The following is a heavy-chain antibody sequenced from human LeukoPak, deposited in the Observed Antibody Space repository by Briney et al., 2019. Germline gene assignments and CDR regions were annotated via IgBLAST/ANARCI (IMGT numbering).Heavy chain of an antibody. Sequence: GGSLRLSCAASGFTFSIYSMSWVRQAPGKGLEWVSAISGSGGSTYYADSVKGRFSVSRDNSKNTLFLQMNSLRAEDTAVYYCAKGFLLSRAGGCDYWGQGTLVTVSS. CDR2: ISGSGGST. D-gene: IGHD5/OR15-5a*01. CDR1: GFTFSIYS. J-gene: IGHJ4*02. CDR3: AKGFLLSRAGGCDY. V-gene: IGHV3-23*01.